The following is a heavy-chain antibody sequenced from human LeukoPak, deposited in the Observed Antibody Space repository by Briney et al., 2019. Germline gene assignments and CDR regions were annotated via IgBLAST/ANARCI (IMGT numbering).Heavy chain of an antibody. V-gene: IGHV4-61*02. CDR3: ARERTTPKILTGNNWFDP. CDR2: IYTSGST. D-gene: IGHD3-9*01. CDR1: GGSISSGSYY. J-gene: IGHJ5*02. Sequence: SETLSLTCTVSGGSISSGSYYWSWIRQPAGKGLEWIGRIYTSGSTNYNPSLKSRVTISVDTSKNQFSLKLSSVTAADTAVYYCARERTTPKILTGNNWFDPWGQGTLVTVSS.